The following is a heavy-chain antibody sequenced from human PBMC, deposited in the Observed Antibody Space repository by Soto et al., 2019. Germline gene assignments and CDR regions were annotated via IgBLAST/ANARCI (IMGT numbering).Heavy chain of an antibody. D-gene: IGHD3-22*01. CDR2: INAGNGNT. J-gene: IGHJ4*02. V-gene: IGHV1-3*01. CDR1: GYTFTSYA. CDR3: ASGGRYYYDSSGYSFDY. Sequence: QVQLVQSGAEVKKPGASVKVSCKASGYTFTSYAMHWVRQAPGQRLEWMGWINAGNGNTKYSQKFQGRVTITRDTAARTAYMELSSLRSEDTAVYYCASGGRYYYDSSGYSFDYWGQGTLVTVSS.